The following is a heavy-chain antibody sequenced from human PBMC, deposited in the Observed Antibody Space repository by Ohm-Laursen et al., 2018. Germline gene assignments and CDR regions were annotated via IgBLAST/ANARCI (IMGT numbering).Heavy chain of an antibody. CDR3: ARDLNYGDTRGAFDI. Sequence: ASVKVSCKASGYTFISYGISWVRQAPGQGLKWMGWINTYNDNTNYAQNLQGRVTMTTDTSTSTAYMELRSLRSDDTAVYYCARDLNYGDTRGAFDIWGQGTMVTVSS. CDR2: INTYNDNT. V-gene: IGHV1-18*01. D-gene: IGHD4-17*01. J-gene: IGHJ3*02. CDR1: GYTFISYG.